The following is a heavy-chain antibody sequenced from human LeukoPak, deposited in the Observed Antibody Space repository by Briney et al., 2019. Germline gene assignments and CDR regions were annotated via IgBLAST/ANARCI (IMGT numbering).Heavy chain of an antibody. CDR3: ARDVNYAFDY. V-gene: IGHV1-18*01. D-gene: IGHD3-16*01. CDR1: GYSFTRNG. CDR2: ISANSGNT. J-gene: IGHJ4*02. Sequence: ASVKVSCKPSGYSFTRNGISWVRQAPGQGLEWMAWISANSGNTNYAQNFQDRVTLTTDTSTSTAYMDLRSLRSDDTAVYYCARDVNYAFDYWGQGTLVTVSS.